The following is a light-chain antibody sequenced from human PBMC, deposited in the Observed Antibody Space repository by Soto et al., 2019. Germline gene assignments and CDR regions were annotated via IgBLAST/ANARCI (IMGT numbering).Light chain of an antibody. Sequence: EIVLTQSPATLSLSPGERAALCCRASQSVSSYLAWYQQKPGQAPRLLIYDASNRATGIPARFSGSGSGTDFTLTISSLEPEDFAVYYCQQLTFGQGTKLEIK. CDR2: DAS. J-gene: IGKJ2*01. CDR1: QSVSSY. CDR3: QQLT. V-gene: IGKV3-11*01.